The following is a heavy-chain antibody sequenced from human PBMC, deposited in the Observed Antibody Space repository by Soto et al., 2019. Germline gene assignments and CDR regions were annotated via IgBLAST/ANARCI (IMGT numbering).Heavy chain of an antibody. J-gene: IGHJ4*02. CDR2: TYYSGGS. CDR3: ARLSGYDPAGAADK. CDR1: GASVSSAEHY. V-gene: IGHV4-30-4*01. D-gene: IGHD5-12*01. Sequence: QVQLQESGPGLVKASQTLSLTCTLSGASVSSAEHYWSWIRQPPGKGLEWIGYTYYSGGSYYNASLQRRVSISVDTSQNQFCLKLTSVTAADTSVYYCARLSGYDPAGAADKWGPGILVSVSS.